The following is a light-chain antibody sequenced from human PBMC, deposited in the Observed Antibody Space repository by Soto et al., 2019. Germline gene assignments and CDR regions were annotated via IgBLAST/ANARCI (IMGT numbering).Light chain of an antibody. Sequence: ELVLTQSPGTLSLSPGEGATLSCRASQSFSSSYLGWYQQKPGQAPRLLIYAASSTATGIPHRFSGSGSGADFTLTISRLEPEDFAVYYCQQYGSSPRTFGQGTKV. CDR3: QQYGSSPRT. J-gene: IGKJ1*01. V-gene: IGKV3-20*01. CDR1: QSFSSSY. CDR2: AAS.